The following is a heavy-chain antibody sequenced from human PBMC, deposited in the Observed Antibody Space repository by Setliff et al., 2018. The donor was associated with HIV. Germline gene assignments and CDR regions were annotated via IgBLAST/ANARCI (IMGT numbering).Heavy chain of an antibody. CDR3: ARGRGSSSSWPIDY. Sequence: SETLSLTCTVSGGSISSYYWSWIRQPPGKGLEWIGYIYYSGSTNYNPSLKSRVTISVDTSKNQFSLKLTSVTAADTAVYFCARGRGSSSSWPIDYWGQGTLVTVSS. CDR2: IYYSGST. D-gene: IGHD6-13*01. V-gene: IGHV4-59*12. J-gene: IGHJ4*02. CDR1: GGSISSYY.